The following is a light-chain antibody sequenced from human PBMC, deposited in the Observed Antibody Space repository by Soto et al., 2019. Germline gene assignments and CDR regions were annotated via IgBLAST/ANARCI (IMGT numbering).Light chain of an antibody. Sequence: EIVLTQSPGTLSLSPGERATLSCRASQSISNNYLAWYQQKPGQAPRLLIYGASSRAAGNPDRFSGSGSGTDFTLTISRLEPEDFAVYYCQQYGISPPGYSFGQGTKLEIK. CDR1: QSISNNY. J-gene: IGKJ2*03. V-gene: IGKV3-20*01. CDR2: GAS. CDR3: QQYGISPPGYS.